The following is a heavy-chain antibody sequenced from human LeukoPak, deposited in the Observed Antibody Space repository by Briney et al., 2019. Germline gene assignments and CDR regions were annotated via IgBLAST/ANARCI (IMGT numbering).Heavy chain of an antibody. V-gene: IGHV4-59*01. CDR3: ARGWQQVLSVGNWFDP. Sequence: SETLSLTCTVPGGSISSYYWSWIRQPPGKGLEWIGYIYYSGSTNYNRSLKSRVTISVDTSKNQFSLKVNSVTAADTAVYYCARGWQQVLSVGNWFDPWGQGTLVTVSS. CDR1: GGSISSYY. D-gene: IGHD1-26*01. CDR2: IYYSGST. J-gene: IGHJ5*02.